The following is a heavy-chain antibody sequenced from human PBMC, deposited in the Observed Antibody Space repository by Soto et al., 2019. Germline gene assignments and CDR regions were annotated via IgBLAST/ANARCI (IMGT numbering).Heavy chain of an antibody. Sequence: QVQLVESGGGLVKPGGSLRLSCAASGFTFSDYYMSWIRQAPGKGLEWVSYISSSSSYTNYADSVKGRFTISRDNAKNSLYMQMNSLRAEDTAVYYCARETGPRHYYGMDVWGQGTTVTVSS. CDR1: GFTFSDYY. V-gene: IGHV3-11*06. J-gene: IGHJ6*02. CDR3: ARETGPRHYYGMDV. CDR2: ISSSSSYT.